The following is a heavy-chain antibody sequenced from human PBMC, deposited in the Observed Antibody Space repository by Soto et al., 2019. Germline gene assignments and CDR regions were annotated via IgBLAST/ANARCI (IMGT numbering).Heavy chain of an antibody. V-gene: IGHV3-74*01. CDR2: INSDGSST. Sequence: EVQLVESGGGLVQPGGSLRLSCAASGFTFSSYWMHWVRQAPGKGLVWVSRINSDGSSTSYADSVKGRFTSSRDNAKNTLYLQMNSLRAEDTAVYYCARANGLRLPPLLGWGQGALVTVSS. J-gene: IGHJ4*02. D-gene: IGHD5-12*01. CDR1: GFTFSSYW. CDR3: ARANGLRLPPLLG.